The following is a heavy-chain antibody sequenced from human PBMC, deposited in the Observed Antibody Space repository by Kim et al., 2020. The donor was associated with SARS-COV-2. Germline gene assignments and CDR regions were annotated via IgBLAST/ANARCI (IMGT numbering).Heavy chain of an antibody. D-gene: IGHD4-17*01. Sequence: GGSLRLSCAASELTVSSNYMTWVRQAPGKGLEWVSIIYSNSSTYYADSVKGRFTISRDNSKNTLYLQMNSLRAEDTAVYYCARASSYGDYGMDVWGQGTT. CDR2: IYSNSST. CDR3: ARASSYGDYGMDV. CDR1: ELTVSSNY. J-gene: IGHJ6*02. V-gene: IGHV3-53*01.